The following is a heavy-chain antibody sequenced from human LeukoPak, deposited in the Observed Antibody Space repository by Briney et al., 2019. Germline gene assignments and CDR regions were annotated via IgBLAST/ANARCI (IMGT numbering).Heavy chain of an antibody. Sequence: SVEVSCKTSGGTFNNYAINWVRQAPGQGLEWMGGIIPLFRTANYAQNFQGRVTITADESTRTAYMELSSLRSEDTAVYYCARIMEYCSSTSCYYGIDVWGQGTTVTVSS. D-gene: IGHD2-2*01. CDR2: IIPLFRTA. J-gene: IGHJ6*02. CDR3: ARIMEYCSSTSCYYGIDV. V-gene: IGHV1-69*13. CDR1: GGTFNNYA.